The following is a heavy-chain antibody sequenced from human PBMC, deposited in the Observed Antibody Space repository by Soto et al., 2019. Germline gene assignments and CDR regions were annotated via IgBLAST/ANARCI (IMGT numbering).Heavy chain of an antibody. Sequence: ASVKVSCKASGYTFTSYDINWVRQATGQGLEWMGWINPNSGGTNYAQKFQGWVTMTRDTSISTAYMELSRLRSDDTAVYYCAMVDNYVTPTPQDVWGQGTTVTVSS. CDR2: INPNSGGT. D-gene: IGHD3-16*01. V-gene: IGHV1-2*04. CDR3: AMVDNYVTPTPQDV. CDR1: GYTFTSYD. J-gene: IGHJ6*02.